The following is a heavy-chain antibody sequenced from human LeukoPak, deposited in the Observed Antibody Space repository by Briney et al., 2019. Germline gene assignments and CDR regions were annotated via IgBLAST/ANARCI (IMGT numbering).Heavy chain of an antibody. D-gene: IGHD5-12*01. CDR1: GFTVSSIY. V-gene: IGHV3-53*01. Sequence: AGGSLRLSCAASGFTVSSIYMSWVRQAPGKGLEWISVIYGGSNTYYYADSVKGRFTISRDNSKNTVYLQMNSLRVEDTAIYYCARGSGFETGDYWGQGTLVTVSS. CDR3: ARGSGFETGDY. CDR2: IYGGSNT. J-gene: IGHJ4*02.